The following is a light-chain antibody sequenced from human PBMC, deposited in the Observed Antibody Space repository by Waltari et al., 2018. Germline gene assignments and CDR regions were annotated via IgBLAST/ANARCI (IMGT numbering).Light chain of an antibody. Sequence: ETVMTQSPATVSVSPGERAALSCRASQSVSSNVAWYQQKPGQAPRLLIYDASTRATGIPVSFSGSGSGTDFTLTISSLQSEDFAIYYCQQYNNWPPYTFGQGTKLEI. CDR2: DAS. V-gene: IGKV3-15*01. CDR1: QSVSSN. J-gene: IGKJ2*01. CDR3: QQYNNWPPYT.